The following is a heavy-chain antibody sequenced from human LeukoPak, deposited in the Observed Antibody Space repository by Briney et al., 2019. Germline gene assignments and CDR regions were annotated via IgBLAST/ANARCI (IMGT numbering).Heavy chain of an antibody. Sequence: GASVKVSCKASGFTFTSSAVQWVRQARGQRLEWIGWIVVGSGNTNYAQKFQERVTITRDMPTSTAYMELSSLRSEDTAVYYCAADHYYDSSGYWYYFDYWAQGTLVRVSS. V-gene: IGHV1-58*01. D-gene: IGHD3-22*01. CDR2: IVVGSGNT. CDR1: GFTFTSSA. J-gene: IGHJ4*02. CDR3: AADHYYDSSGYWYYFDY.